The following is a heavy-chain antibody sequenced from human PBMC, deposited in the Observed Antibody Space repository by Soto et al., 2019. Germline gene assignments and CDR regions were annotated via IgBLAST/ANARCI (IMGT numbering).Heavy chain of an antibody. CDR1: GGSISSYY. V-gene: IGHV4-59*08. Sequence: PSETLSLTCTVSGGSISSYYWSWIRQPPGKGLEWIGYIYYSGSTNYNPSLKSRVTISVDTSKNQFSLKLSSVTAADTAVYYCARIDLHYYYYGMDVWGQGTTVTVSS. CDR3: ARIDLHYYYYGMDV. CDR2: IYYSGST. J-gene: IGHJ6*02.